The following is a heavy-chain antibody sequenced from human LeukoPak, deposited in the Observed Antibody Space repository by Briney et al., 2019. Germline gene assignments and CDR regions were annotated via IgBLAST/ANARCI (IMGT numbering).Heavy chain of an antibody. D-gene: IGHD6-13*01. CDR1: GGSISSSSYY. J-gene: IGHJ5*01. CDR3: VTSEDTSSWSLYFDF. Sequence: TSGTLSLTCTVSGGSISSSSYYWGWLRQPPGKGLEGIGSIYYSGSTYYNPSLKSRVTISVDTSKNQFSLKLTSVTAADTAMYYCVTSEDTSSWSLYFDFWGPGILVTVSS. CDR2: IYYSGST. V-gene: IGHV4-39*01.